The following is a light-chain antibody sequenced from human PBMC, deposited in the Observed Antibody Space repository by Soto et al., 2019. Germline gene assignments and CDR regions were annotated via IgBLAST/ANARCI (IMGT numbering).Light chain of an antibody. J-gene: IGKJ3*01. CDR2: DAS. CDR1: QGISSA. V-gene: IGKV1-13*02. Sequence: AIPLTQSPSSLSASVGDRVTITCRASQGISSALAWYQQKPGKAPKLLIYDASSLESGVPSRFSGSGSGTDFTLTISSLQPEDFATYYCQQFNSYQRAFTFGPGTKVDIK. CDR3: QQFNSYQRAFT.